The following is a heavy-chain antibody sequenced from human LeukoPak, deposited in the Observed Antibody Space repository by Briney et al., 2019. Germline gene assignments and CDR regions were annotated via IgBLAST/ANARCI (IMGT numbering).Heavy chain of an antibody. J-gene: IGHJ6*02. CDR2: ISAYNGNT. Sequence: ASVKVSCKAPGYTFTSYGISWVRQAPGQGLEWMGWISAYNGNTNYAQKLQGRVTMTTDTSTSTAYMELRSLRSDDTAVYYCARLPKLPYSSSWYGSFPYGMDVWGQGTTVTVSS. CDR3: ARLPKLPYSSSWYGSFPYGMDV. V-gene: IGHV1-18*01. CDR1: GYTFTSYG. D-gene: IGHD6-13*01.